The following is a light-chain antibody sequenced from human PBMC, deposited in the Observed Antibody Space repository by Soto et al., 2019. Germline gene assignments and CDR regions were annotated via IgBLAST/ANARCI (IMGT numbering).Light chain of an antibody. CDR2: END. J-gene: IGLJ1*01. CDR1: SSNIGNNY. CDR3: EAWDHSLSAGV. V-gene: IGLV1-51*02. Sequence: QSVLTQPPSVSAAPGQKVTISCSGSSSNIGNNYVAWYQQLPGTAPKLLIYENDKRPSRIPDRFSGSKSGTSATLGITGLQTGDEADYYCEAWDHSLSAGVFGTGTKVTVL.